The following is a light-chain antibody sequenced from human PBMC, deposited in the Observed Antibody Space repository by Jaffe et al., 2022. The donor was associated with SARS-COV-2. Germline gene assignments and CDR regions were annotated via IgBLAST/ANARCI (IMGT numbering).Light chain of an antibody. CDR3: MQALQTPLT. V-gene: IGKV2-28*01. Sequence: DIVMTQSPLSLPVTPGEPASISCRSSQSLLHKSGFNSLDWFLQKPGQSPQLLIYLGSLRASGVPDRFSGSGSGTDFTLRISRVEADDVGIYYCMQALQTPLTFGGGTRVEIK. CDR2: LGS. J-gene: IGKJ4*01. CDR1: QSLLHKSGFNS.